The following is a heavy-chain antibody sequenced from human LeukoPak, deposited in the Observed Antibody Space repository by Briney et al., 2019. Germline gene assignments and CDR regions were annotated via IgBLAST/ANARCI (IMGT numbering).Heavy chain of an antibody. CDR3: ASIVVVRAFDP. Sequence: GRSLRLSCAASGFTFDDYAMHWVRQAPGKGLEWVSGISWNSGSIGYADSVKGRFTISRDNAKNSLYLQMNSLRAEDTAVYYCASIVVVRAFDPWGQGTLVTVSS. V-gene: IGHV3-9*01. J-gene: IGHJ5*02. D-gene: IGHD2-2*01. CDR2: ISWNSGSI. CDR1: GFTFDDYA.